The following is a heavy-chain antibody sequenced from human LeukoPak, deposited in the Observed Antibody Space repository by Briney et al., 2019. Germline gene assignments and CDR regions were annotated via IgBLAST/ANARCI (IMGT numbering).Heavy chain of an antibody. Sequence: SETLSLTCAVSGGPFSGYFWSWIRQSSGKGLEWIGEIHNSGTTNYNTSLNSRVTISEDTSKNQFYLNLSSVTAADTAVYYCARRYYYNLGSFPFDFWGQGTLVTVSS. D-gene: IGHD3-10*01. CDR1: GGPFSGYF. V-gene: IGHV4-34*01. CDR3: ARRYYYNLGSFPFDF. J-gene: IGHJ4*02. CDR2: IHNSGTT.